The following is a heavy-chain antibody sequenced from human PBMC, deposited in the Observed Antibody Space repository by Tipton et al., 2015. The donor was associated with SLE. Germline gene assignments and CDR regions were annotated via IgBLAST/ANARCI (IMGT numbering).Heavy chain of an antibody. CDR1: GGSVSSYY. V-gene: IGHV4-59*02. J-gene: IGHJ4*02. D-gene: IGHD3-10*01. CDR2: IYYSGVT. Sequence: TLSLTCTVSGGSVSSYYWSWIRQPPGKGLEWIGYIYYSGVTNYNPSLKSRVNIVVDTSKNQVSLKLSSVTAADTAVYYCARFDVLLWFRGFDYWGQGTLVTVSS. CDR3: ARFDVLLWFRGFDY.